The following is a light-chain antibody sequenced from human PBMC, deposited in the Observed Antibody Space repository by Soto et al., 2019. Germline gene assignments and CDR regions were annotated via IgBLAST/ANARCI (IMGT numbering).Light chain of an antibody. Sequence: EIVLTQSPGTLSLSPGERATLSCRASQSVSSSYFAWYQQKPGQAPRLLIYGASSRATGIPDRFSGSGSGTDFPLTISRLEPEDFAVYYCQQYGSSPVTFGQGTKVEIK. CDR2: GAS. CDR1: QSVSSSY. CDR3: QQYGSSPVT. J-gene: IGKJ1*01. V-gene: IGKV3-20*01.